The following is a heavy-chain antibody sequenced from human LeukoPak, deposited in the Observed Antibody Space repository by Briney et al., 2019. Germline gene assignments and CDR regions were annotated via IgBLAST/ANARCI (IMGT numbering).Heavy chain of an antibody. J-gene: IGHJ5*02. V-gene: IGHV4-31*02. CDR2: IYYSGST. Sequence: QTXSLTXXXXXGSIXSGGYYWSWIRQHPGKGLEWIGYIYYSGSTYYNPSLKSRVTISVDTSKNQFSLKLSSVTAADTAVYYCARGLRFFKPWGQGTLVTVSS. D-gene: IGHD3-3*01. CDR3: ARGLRFFKP. CDR1: XGSIXSGGYY.